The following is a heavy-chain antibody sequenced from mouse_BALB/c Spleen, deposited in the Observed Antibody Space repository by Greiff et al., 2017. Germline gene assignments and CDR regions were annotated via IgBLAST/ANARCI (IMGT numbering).Heavy chain of an antibody. CDR1: GYTFTSYV. Sequence: VQLQQSGPELVKPGASVKMSCKASGYTFTSYVMHWVKQKPGQGLEWIGYINPYNDGTKYNEKFKGKATLTSDKSSSTAYMELSSLTSEDSAVYYCARGTGSSYVDWYFDVWGAGTTVTVSS. CDR3: ARGTGSSYVDWYFDV. J-gene: IGHJ1*01. V-gene: IGHV1-14*01. D-gene: IGHD1-1*01. CDR2: INPYNDGT.